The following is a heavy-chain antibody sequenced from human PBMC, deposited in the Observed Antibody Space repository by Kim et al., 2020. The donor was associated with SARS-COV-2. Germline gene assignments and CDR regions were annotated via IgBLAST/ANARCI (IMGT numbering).Heavy chain of an antibody. Sequence: GESLKISCKGSGYSFTSYWISWVRQMPGKGLEWMGRIDPSDSYTNYSPSFQGHVTISADKSISTAYLQWSSLKASDTAMYYCASPGGFGESNDAFDIWGQGTMVTVSS. J-gene: IGHJ3*02. V-gene: IGHV5-10-1*01. CDR1: GYSFTSYW. CDR3: ASPGGFGESNDAFDI. D-gene: IGHD3-10*01. CDR2: IDPSDSYT.